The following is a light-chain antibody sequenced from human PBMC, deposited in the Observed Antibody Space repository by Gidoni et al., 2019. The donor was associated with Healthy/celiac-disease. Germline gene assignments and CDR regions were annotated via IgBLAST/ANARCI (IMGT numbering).Light chain of an antibody. V-gene: IGLV3-1*01. Sequence: SYELTQPPSVSVSPGQTASITCSGEKWGDKYACWYQQKPGQSPVLVIDQDRKRPSGIPERFSGSNSGNTATLTISGTQAMDEADYYCQAWDSSTVVFGGGTKLTVL. CDR2: QDR. CDR3: QAWDSSTVV. CDR1: KWGDKY. J-gene: IGLJ2*01.